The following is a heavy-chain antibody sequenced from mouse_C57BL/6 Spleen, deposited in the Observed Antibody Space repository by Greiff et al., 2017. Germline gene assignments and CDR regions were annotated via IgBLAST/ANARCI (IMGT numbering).Heavy chain of an antibody. CDR1: GFTFSDYG. Sequence: EVQVVESGGGLVKPGGSLKLSCAASGFTFSDYGMHWVRQAPEKGLEWVAYISSGSSTIYYADTVKGRFTISRDNAKTTLFLQMTSLRSEDTAMYYCARTIYYYGSRDWYFDVWGTGTTVTVSS. D-gene: IGHD1-1*01. CDR3: ARTIYYYGSRDWYFDV. CDR2: ISSGSSTI. J-gene: IGHJ1*03. V-gene: IGHV5-17*01.